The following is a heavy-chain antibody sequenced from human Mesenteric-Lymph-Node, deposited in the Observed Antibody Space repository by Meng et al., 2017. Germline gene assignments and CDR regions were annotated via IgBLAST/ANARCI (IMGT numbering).Heavy chain of an antibody. CDR3: ARVVTALWGYYFDY. J-gene: IGHJ4*02. CDR1: GCSISSSNW. CDR2: IYHSGST. D-gene: IGHD2-21*02. Sequence: GQRKEAGPGRGKPSGTLSLTCAVSGCSISSSNWWRWVRQPPGKGLEWIGEIYHSGSTNYNPSLKSRVTISVDKSKNQFSLKLSSVTAADTAVYYCARVVTALWGYYFDYWGQGTLVTVSS. V-gene: IGHV4-4*02.